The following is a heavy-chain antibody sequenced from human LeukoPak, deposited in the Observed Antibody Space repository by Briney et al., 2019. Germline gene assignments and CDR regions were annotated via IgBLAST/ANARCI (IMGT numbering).Heavy chain of an antibody. CDR3: ARGGGSGWHHYYYGMDV. D-gene: IGHD6-19*01. CDR1: GGSFSGYY. CDR2: INHSGST. V-gene: IGHV4-34*01. J-gene: IGHJ6*04. Sequence: SETLSLTCAVYGGSFSGYYWSWIRQPPGKGLEWIGEINHSGSTNYNPSLKSRVTISVDTSKNQFSLKLSSVTAADTAVYYCARGGGSGWHHYYYGMDVWGKGTTVTVSS.